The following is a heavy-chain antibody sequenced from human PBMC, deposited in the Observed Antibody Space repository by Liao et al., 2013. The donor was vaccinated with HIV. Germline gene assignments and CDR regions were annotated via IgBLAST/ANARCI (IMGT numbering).Heavy chain of an antibody. Sequence: QLQLQESGSRLVKPSQTLSLTCTVSGGSLNSGGTSWSWIRQPPGKGLELIGYIYHSGTTYQNPSLKGRVTISVDTSKNQFSLKLSSVTAADTAVYYCARRSYFYDSSGYYSDPYYYYYYMDVWGKGTTVTVSS. CDR1: GGSLNSGGTS. J-gene: IGHJ6*03. CDR3: ARRSYFYDSSGYYSDPYYYYYYMDV. V-gene: IGHV4-30-2*01. CDR2: IYHSGTT. D-gene: IGHD3-22*01.